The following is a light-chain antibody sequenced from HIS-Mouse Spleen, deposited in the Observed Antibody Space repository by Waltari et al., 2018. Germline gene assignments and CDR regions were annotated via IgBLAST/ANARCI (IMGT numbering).Light chain of an antibody. J-gene: IGLJ2*01. CDR3: CSYAGSSTVV. CDR2: EGS. Sequence: QSALTQPASVSGSPGQSITISCPGTRSDVGSSNLFSWYQQHPGNAPKLMIYEGSKRPSGVSNRFSGSKSGNTASLTISGLQAEDEADYYCCSYAGSSTVVFGGGTKLTVL. V-gene: IGLV2-23*01. CDR1: RSDVGSSNL.